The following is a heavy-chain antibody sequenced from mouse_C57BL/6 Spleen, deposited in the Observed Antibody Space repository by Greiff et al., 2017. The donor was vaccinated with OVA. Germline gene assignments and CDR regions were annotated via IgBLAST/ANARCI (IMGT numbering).Heavy chain of an antibody. CDR3: ARNDYGSSYWYFDV. CDR2: ISSGSSTI. CDR1: GFTFSDYG. V-gene: IGHV5-17*01. Sequence: EVQLVESGGGLVKPGGSLKLSCAASGFTFSDYGMHWVRQAPETGLEWVAYISSGSSTIYYADTVKGRFTISRDNAKNTLFLQMTSLRSEDTAMYYCARNDYGSSYWYFDVWGTGTTVTVSS. D-gene: IGHD1-1*01. J-gene: IGHJ1*03.